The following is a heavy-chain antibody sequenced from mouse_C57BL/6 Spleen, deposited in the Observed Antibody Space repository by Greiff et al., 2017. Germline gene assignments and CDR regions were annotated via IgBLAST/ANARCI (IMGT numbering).Heavy chain of an antibody. D-gene: IGHD4-1*01. V-gene: IGHV5-17*01. Sequence: VQLKESGGGLVKPGGSLKLSCAASGFTFSDYGMHWVCQAPEKGLEWVAYISSGSSTIYYADTVKGRFTISRDNAKNTLFLQMTSLRSEDTAMYYCARLTGRGYFDVWGTGTTVTVSS. CDR1: GFTFSDYG. CDR2: ISSGSSTI. CDR3: ARLTGRGYFDV. J-gene: IGHJ1*03.